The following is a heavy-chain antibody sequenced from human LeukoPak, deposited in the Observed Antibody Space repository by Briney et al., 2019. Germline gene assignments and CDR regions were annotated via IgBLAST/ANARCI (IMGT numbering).Heavy chain of an antibody. V-gene: IGHV1-69*04. J-gene: IGHJ4*02. Sequence: SVKVSCKASGGTFSSYAISWVRQAPGQGLEWMGRIIPILGIANYAQKFQGRVTITADKSTSTAYMELSSLRSEDTAVYYCARARGKYYYDSSGLYFDYWGQGTLVTVSS. CDR2: IIPILGIA. D-gene: IGHD3-22*01. CDR1: GGTFSSYA. CDR3: ARARGKYYYDSSGLYFDY.